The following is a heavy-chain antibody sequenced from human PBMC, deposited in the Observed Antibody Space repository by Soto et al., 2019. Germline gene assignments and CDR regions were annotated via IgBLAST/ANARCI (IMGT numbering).Heavy chain of an antibody. CDR3: ARALTVAGYYFDY. Sequence: PGGSLRLSCAASGFTFSDHYMDWVRQAPGKGLEWVGRSRSKANSYTTEYAASVKGRFTISRDDSKNSLYLQMNSLKTEDTAVYYCARALTVAGYYFDYWGQGALVTVAS. CDR2: SRSKANSYTT. J-gene: IGHJ4*02. V-gene: IGHV3-72*01. CDR1: GFTFSDHY. D-gene: IGHD6-19*01.